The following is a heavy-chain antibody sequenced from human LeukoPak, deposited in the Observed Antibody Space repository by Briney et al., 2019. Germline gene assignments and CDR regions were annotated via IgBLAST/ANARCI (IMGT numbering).Heavy chain of an antibody. D-gene: IGHD1-14*01. J-gene: IGHJ1*01. Sequence: GGSLRLSCAASGFTFNSYSMHWVRQAPGKGLEWVTAISDDETYKFYADSVKGRCTISRDNRKKLVYLQMNSLRPEDTAFYYCANEADRIIRYWGRGTLVTVSS. CDR1: GFTFNSYS. CDR3: ANEADRIIRY. CDR2: ISDDETYK. V-gene: IGHV3-30-3*02.